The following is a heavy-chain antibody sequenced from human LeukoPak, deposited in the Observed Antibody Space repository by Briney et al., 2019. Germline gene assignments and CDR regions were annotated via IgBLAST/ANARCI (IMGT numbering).Heavy chain of an antibody. J-gene: IGHJ4*02. V-gene: IGHV3-23*01. CDR3: AKDQPPTN. Sequence: GGTLRLSCAASGFTLRSYGMSWVRQAPGKELEWVSAITSGYSTYYADSVKGRFTISRDNSKNTLYLQMNSLRAEDTAVYYCAKDQPPTNWGQGTLVTVSS. CDR2: ITSGYST. D-gene: IGHD5-12*01. CDR1: GFTLRSYG.